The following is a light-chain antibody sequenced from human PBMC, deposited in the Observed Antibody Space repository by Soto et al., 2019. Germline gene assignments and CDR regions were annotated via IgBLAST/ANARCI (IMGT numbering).Light chain of an antibody. CDR3: GSYSSTDTPFV. J-gene: IGLJ1*01. CDR2: EVT. Sequence: QSALAQPSSVSGSPGQSITISCTGTSTDVGGYNYVSWYQHHSGKAPKLLIYEVTNRPSGTSDRFSGSKSVNTASLTISGLQAEDESDYYCGSYSSTDTPFVFGTGTKVTVL. V-gene: IGLV2-14*01. CDR1: STDVGGYNY.